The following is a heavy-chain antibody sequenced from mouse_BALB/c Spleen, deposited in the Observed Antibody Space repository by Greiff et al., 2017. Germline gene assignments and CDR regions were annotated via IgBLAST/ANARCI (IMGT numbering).Heavy chain of an antibody. CDR2: ISCYNGAT. Sequence: LVKTGASVKISCKASGYSFTGYYMHWVKQSHGKSLEWIGYISCYNGATSYNQKFMGKATFTVDTSSSTAYMQFNSLTSDDSAVYYSARSLDLLSFDDWGQGTTLTVAS. CDR1: GYSFTGYY. V-gene: IGHV1S34*01. CDR3: ARSLDLLSFDD. D-gene: IGHD2-1*01. J-gene: IGHJ2*01.